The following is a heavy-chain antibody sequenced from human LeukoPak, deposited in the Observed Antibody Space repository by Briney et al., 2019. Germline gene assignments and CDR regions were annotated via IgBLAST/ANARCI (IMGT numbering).Heavy chain of an antibody. D-gene: IGHD2-2*01. Sequence: GGSLRLSCAASGFTFSRYSMNWVRQAPGKGLEWVSSISSSSSYIYYADSVKGRFTISRDNAKNSLYLQMNSLRAEDTAVYYCARSLGYCSSTSCYYFDYWGQGTLVTVSS. CDR2: ISSSSSYI. J-gene: IGHJ4*02. CDR3: ARSLGYCSSTSCYYFDY. CDR1: GFTFSRYS. V-gene: IGHV3-21*01.